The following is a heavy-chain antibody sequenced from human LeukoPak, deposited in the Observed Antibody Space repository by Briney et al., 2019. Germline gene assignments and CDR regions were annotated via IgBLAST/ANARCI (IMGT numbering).Heavy chain of an antibody. V-gene: IGHV3-23*01. J-gene: IGHJ4*02. CDR2: ISGSGGST. CDR3: GRYYYDSSGSKGGLDY. CDR1: GFTFSSYA. D-gene: IGHD3-22*01. Sequence: SGGSLRLSCAASGFTFSSYAMSWVRQAPGKGLDWVSAISGSGGSTYYADSVKGRFTISRDNSKNMLYLQMNSLRAEDTAVYYCGRYYYDSSGSKGGLDYWGQGTLVTVSS.